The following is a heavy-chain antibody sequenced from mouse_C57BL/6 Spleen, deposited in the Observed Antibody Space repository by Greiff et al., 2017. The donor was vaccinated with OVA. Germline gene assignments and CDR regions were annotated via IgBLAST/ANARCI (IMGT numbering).Heavy chain of an antibody. CDR2: ISSGGDYI. Sequence: EVKLVESGEGLVKPGGSLKLSCAASGFTFSSYAMSWVRQTPEKRLEWVAYISSGGDYIYYADTVKGRFTISRDNARNTLYLQMSSLKSEDTAMYYCTRKGVYYDYDDYWGQGTLVTVSA. J-gene: IGHJ3*01. CDR1: GFTFSSYA. V-gene: IGHV5-9-1*02. D-gene: IGHD2-4*01. CDR3: TRKGVYYDYDDY.